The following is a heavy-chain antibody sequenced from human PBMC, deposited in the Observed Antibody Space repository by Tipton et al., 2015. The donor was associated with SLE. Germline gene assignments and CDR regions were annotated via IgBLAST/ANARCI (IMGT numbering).Heavy chain of an antibody. Sequence: TLSLTCTVSGGSISSYYWSWIRQPPGKGLEWIGYIYYSGSTNYNPSLKSRVTISVDTSKNQFSLKLSPVTAADTAVYYCARGGTTIFEDWGQGTLVTVSS. D-gene: IGHD5-12*01. J-gene: IGHJ4*02. V-gene: IGHV4-59*01. CDR2: IYYSGST. CDR1: GGSISSYY. CDR3: ARGGTTIFED.